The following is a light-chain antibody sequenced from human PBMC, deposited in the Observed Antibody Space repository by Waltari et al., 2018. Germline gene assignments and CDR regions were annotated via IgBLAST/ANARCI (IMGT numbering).Light chain of an antibody. CDR1: QSIGRY. V-gene: IGKV3-20*01. CDR3: QKYESLPAT. CDR2: HAA. Sequence: DIVLTQSPGTLSLSPGVRATHSCRASQSIGRYLAWYQQKPGQAPRLLMYHAASRATGIPDRFSGSGSGTDFSLTISRLEPEDFAVYYCQKYESLPATFGQGTKVEIK. J-gene: IGKJ1*01.